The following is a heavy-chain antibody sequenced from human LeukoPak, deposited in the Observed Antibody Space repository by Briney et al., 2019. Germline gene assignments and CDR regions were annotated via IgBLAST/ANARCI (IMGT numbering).Heavy chain of an antibody. Sequence: ASVKVSCKASGYTFTDYYMHWVRQAPGQGLEWMAWINPNSGVTNYAQKFQGRVTMTRDTSISTAYMELSSLRSEDTAVYYCARSVTAIRGSSVDYWGQGTLVTVSS. J-gene: IGHJ4*02. CDR2: INPNSGVT. D-gene: IGHD2-21*02. V-gene: IGHV1-2*02. CDR3: ARSVTAIRGSSVDY. CDR1: GYTFTDYY.